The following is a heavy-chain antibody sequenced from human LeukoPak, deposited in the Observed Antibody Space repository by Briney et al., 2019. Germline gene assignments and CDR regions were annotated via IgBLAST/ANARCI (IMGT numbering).Heavy chain of an antibody. CDR1: GGSISSYY. V-gene: IGHV4-59*01. Sequence: PSETLSLTCTVSGGSISSYYWSWIRQPPGKGLEWIGYIYYSGSTNYNPSLKSRVTISVDTSKNQFSLKLSSVTAADTAVYYCAREVEVAGTFDIWGQGTMVTASS. J-gene: IGHJ3*02. CDR2: IYYSGST. CDR3: AREVEVAGTFDI.